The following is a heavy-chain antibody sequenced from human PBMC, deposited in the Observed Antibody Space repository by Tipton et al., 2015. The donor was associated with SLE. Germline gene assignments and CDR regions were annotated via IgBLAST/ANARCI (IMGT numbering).Heavy chain of an antibody. CDR2: MNANGGSR. J-gene: IGHJ5*02. Sequence: SLRLSCAASGFTFSSYGMSWVRQRPGKGLEWVSGMNANGGSRYYADSVKGRFTISRDNSKNTLYLQMNSLRAEDTAVYYCARERITIFGVVTSPWFDPWGQGTLVTVSS. V-gene: IGHV3-23*01. D-gene: IGHD3-3*01. CDR1: GFTFSSYG. CDR3: ARERITIFGVVTSPWFDP.